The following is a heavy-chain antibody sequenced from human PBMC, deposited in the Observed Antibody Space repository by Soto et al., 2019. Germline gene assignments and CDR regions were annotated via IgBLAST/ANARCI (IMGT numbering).Heavy chain of an antibody. Sequence: PSETLSLTCTVSGGSISSSSYYWGWIRQPPGKGLEWVSYISISSRTIYYADSVKGRFTISRDDAKNSLYLQMNSLRDEDTSVYYCARDNGIAGSFDPWGQGTLVTVSS. CDR2: ISISSRTI. V-gene: IGHV3-48*02. J-gene: IGHJ5*02. CDR1: GGSISSSS. CDR3: ARDNGIAGSFDP. D-gene: IGHD6-13*01.